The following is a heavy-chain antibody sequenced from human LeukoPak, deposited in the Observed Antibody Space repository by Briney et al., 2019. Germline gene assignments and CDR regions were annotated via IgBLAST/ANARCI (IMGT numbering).Heavy chain of an antibody. CDR1: GFTFSSYE. D-gene: IGHD1-1*01. CDR2: ISSSGSTI. CDR3: VRMERDLVDY. Sequence: AGGSLRLSCAASGFTFSSYEMNWVRQAPGKGLEWVSYISSSGSTIYYADSVKGRFTISRDNAKNSLFLQMNSLRVEDTAVYYCVRMERDLVDYRGQGTLVTVSS. V-gene: IGHV3-48*03. J-gene: IGHJ4*02.